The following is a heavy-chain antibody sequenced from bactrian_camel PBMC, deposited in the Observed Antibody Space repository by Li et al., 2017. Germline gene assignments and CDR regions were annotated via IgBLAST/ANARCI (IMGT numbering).Heavy chain of an antibody. V-gene: IGHV3S11*01. CDR2: IGVNGEEI. D-gene: IGHD5*01. CDR1: DFTFSSHA. CDR3: ASDAGWYGYADFGY. J-gene: IGHJ6*01. Sequence: VQLVESGGGLVQPGGSLRLSCATSDFTFSSHAMSWVRQVPGKGLEWVSSIGVNGEEIIYADSVKGRFTISRDSAENTLYLQLDSLKTEDTALYYCASDAGWYGYADFGYWGQGTQVTVS.